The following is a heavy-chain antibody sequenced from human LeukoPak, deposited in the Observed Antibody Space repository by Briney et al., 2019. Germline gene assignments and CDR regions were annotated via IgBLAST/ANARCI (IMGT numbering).Heavy chain of an antibody. CDR3: ARRRCSGGSCYVEWDAFDI. CDR1: GYSFTNYW. D-gene: IGHD2-15*01. CDR2: IYPSDSDT. J-gene: IGHJ3*02. Sequence: GESLKISCKGSGYSFTNYWIGWVRQMPQKGLEWRGIIYPSDSDTRYSPPFQGHVTISANRSISSAYLQWSSLKAPDTAMYYCARRRCSGGSCYVEWDAFDIWGKGTMVTVSS. V-gene: IGHV5-51*01.